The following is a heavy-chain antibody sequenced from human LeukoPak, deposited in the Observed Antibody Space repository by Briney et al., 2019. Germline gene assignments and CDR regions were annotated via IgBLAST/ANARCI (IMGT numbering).Heavy chain of an antibody. CDR1: GGSFSGYY. CDR2: INHSGST. CDR3: ARHAPDCSSISCYPPLHYYYYMDV. V-gene: IGHV4-34*01. Sequence: SETLSLTRAVYGGSFSGYYWSWIRQRPGKGLECIGEINHSGSTNYNPSLKSRVTISVDTSKNQFSLKLSSVTAADTAVYYCARHAPDCSSISCYPPLHYYYYMDVWGKGTTVTISS. D-gene: IGHD2-2*01. J-gene: IGHJ6*03.